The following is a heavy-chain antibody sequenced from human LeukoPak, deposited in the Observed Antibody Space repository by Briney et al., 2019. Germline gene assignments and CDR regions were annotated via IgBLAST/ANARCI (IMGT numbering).Heavy chain of an antibody. J-gene: IGHJ4*02. Sequence: SETLSLTCAVYGGSFSGYYWSWIRQPPGKGLEWIGYIYYSGSTYYNPSLKSRVTISVDTSKNQFSLKLSSVTAADTAVYYCARPLNWNDVPFGYWGQGTLVTVSS. CDR1: GGSFSGYY. D-gene: IGHD1-20*01. V-gene: IGHV4-59*04. CDR3: ARPLNWNDVPFGY. CDR2: IYYSGST.